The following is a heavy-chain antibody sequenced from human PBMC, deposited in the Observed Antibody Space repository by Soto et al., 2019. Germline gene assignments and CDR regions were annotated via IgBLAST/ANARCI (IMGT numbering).Heavy chain of an antibody. J-gene: IGHJ6*03. CDR3: AADGYYYGSGAKYYYYMDV. V-gene: IGHV1-58*02. CDR2: IVVGSGNT. Sequence: GAPVKVSCKASGFTFTSSAMQWVRQARGQRLEWIGWIVVGSGNTNYAQKFQERVTITRDMSTSTAYMELSSLRSEDTAVYYCAADGYYYGSGAKYYYYMDVWGKGTTVTVSS. CDR1: GFTFTSSA. D-gene: IGHD3-10*01.